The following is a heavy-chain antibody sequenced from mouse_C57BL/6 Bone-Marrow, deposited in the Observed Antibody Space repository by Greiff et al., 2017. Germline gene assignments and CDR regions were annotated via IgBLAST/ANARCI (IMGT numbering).Heavy chain of an antibody. CDR3: AGARGRAMDV. CDR2: IFPGSGST. CDR1: GYTFTDYY. Sequence: VQLQQSGPELVKPGASVKISCKASGYTFTDYYINWMKQRPGQGLEWIGWIFPGSGSTYYNEKFKGKATLTVDTSSSTAYMLLRSLTSEDSAVYFSAGARGRAMDVWVKGTSVTVAS. J-gene: IGHJ4*01. V-gene: IGHV1-75*01.